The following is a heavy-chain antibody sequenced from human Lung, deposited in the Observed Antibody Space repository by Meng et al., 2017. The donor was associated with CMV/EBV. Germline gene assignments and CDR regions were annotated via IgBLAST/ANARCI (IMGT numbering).Heavy chain of an antibody. D-gene: IGHD3-10*01. J-gene: IGHJ1*01. Sequence: QGQWRGSVQPCVKPSETPPLSCAVSVDPNTNHNWWAWVRQPPGKGLEWIGESPHRGSSAYNPSLKSRVSMSIDKSKNQFSLKLTSVTAADTAVYHCLRRSGGSVWGQGTLVTVSS. V-gene: IGHV4-4*02. CDR2: SPHRGSS. CDR3: LRRSGGSV. CDR1: VDPNTNHNW.